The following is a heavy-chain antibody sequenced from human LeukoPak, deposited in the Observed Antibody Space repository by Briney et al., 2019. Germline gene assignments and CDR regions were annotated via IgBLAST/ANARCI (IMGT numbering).Heavy chain of an antibody. CDR2: IKQDGSEK. CDR3: ARDGPYSTSSTHPP. D-gene: IGHD6-6*01. CDR1: GFTFSSSW. V-gene: IGHV3-7*03. Sequence: GGSLRLSCAASGFTFSSSWMSWVRQAPGRGLEWVANIKQDGSEKYYVGSVKGRFTISRDNAKNSLYLQMDSLRAEDTAVYYCARDGPYSTSSTHPPWGQGTLVTVSS. J-gene: IGHJ5*02.